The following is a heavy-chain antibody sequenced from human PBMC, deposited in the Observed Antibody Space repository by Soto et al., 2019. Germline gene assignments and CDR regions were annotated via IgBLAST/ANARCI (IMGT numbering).Heavy chain of an antibody. D-gene: IGHD2-15*01. V-gene: IGHV4-39*01. CDR2: IYYSGST. Sequence: TLSLTCTVSGGSISSSSYYWGWIRQPPGKGLEWIGSIYYSGSTYYNPSLKSRVTISVDTSKNQFSLKLSSVTAADTAVYYCARQPVVVVAATPIDWGQGTLVTVSS. CDR1: GGSISSSSYY. J-gene: IGHJ4*02. CDR3: ARQPVVVVAATPID.